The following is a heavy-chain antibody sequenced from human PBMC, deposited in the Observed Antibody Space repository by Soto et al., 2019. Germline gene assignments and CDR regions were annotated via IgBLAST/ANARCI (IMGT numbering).Heavy chain of an antibody. CDR1: GFTFDDYG. V-gene: IGHV3-9*01. J-gene: IGHJ5*01. Sequence: EVHLVESGGGVAQPGRSLRLSCATSGFTFDDYGMHWVRQAPGKGLEWVSGISWNRDSTGYADSVKGRFTISRDNAKKSLFLQMNSLRSEDTAFYFCARTTWGYGEPLDSWGHGALGSVS. D-gene: IGHD4-17*01. CDR2: ISWNRDST. CDR3: ARTTWGYGEPLDS.